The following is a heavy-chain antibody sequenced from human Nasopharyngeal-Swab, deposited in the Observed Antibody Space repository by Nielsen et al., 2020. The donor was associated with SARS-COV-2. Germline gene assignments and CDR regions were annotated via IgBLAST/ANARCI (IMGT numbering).Heavy chain of an antibody. D-gene: IGHD6-19*01. CDR3: ARRVAGSRRAFDI. J-gene: IGHJ3*02. CDR2: MNPNSGNT. Sequence: WVRQAPGQGLEWMGWMNPNSGNTGYAQKFQGRVTMTRNTSIGTAHMELSSLRSEDTAVYYCARRVAGSRRAFDIWGQGTMVTVSS. V-gene: IGHV1-8*01.